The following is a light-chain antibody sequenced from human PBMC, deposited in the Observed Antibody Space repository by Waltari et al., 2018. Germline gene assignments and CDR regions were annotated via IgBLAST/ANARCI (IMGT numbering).Light chain of an antibody. Sequence: EIVMTQSPATLSVSPGERATLSCRASQSVSSNLAWYQQKPGQAPRLLIYGASTRATGIPARFSGIGSGTEFTLTISSLQSEDFAVYYCQQYNNWPRTFCQGTKVEIK. CDR3: QQYNNWPRT. CDR2: GAS. J-gene: IGKJ1*01. CDR1: QSVSSN. V-gene: IGKV3-15*01.